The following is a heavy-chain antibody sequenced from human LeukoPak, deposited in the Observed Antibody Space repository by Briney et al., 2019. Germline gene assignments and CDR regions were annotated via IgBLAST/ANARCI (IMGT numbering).Heavy chain of an antibody. Sequence: SETLSLTCSVSGDSIGTTTFYWGWIRQSPGKGLEWIGSIFYSGTTYYTPSLKSRVTLSLDTSKNQFSLRLTSVTAADTAVYFCARQIAVVEPTDPNWFDSWGQGILVTVSS. CDR2: IFYSGTT. D-gene: IGHD2-15*01. J-gene: IGHJ5*01. V-gene: IGHV4-39*07. CDR1: GDSIGTTTFY. CDR3: ARQIAVVEPTDPNWFDS.